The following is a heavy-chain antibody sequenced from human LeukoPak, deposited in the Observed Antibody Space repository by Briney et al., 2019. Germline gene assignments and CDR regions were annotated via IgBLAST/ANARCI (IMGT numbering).Heavy chain of an antibody. CDR1: GVTFSSYA. D-gene: IGHD3-10*01. V-gene: IGHV3-23*01. J-gene: IGHJ6*04. CDR3: AKATVRGNYYYYGMDV. CDR2: ISGSGGST. Sequence: GGSLRHSCAASGVTFSSYAMSWVRQAPGKGRDWDSAISGSGGSTYYADSVKGRFTISRDNSKNTLYLQMNSLRAEDTAVYYCAKATVRGNYYYYGMDVWGKGTTVTVSS.